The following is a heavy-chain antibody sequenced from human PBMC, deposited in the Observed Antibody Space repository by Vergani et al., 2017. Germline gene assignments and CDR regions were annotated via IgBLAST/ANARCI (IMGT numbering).Heavy chain of an antibody. CDR3: ARDLRGSGDYGDYASYSDY. CDR1: GFTFSDYY. J-gene: IGHJ4*02. D-gene: IGHD4-17*01. CDR2: ISSSSSYT. Sequence: QVQLVESGGGLVKPGGSLRLSYAASGFTFSDYYMSWIRQAPGKGLEWVSYISSSSSYTNYADSVKGRFTISRDNAKNSLYLLMNSLRAEDTAVYYCARDLRGSGDYGDYASYSDYWGQGILVTVSS. V-gene: IGHV3-11*05.